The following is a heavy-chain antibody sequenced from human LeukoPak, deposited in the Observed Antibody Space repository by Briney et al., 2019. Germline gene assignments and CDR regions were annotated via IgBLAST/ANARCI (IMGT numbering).Heavy chain of an antibody. J-gene: IGHJ5*02. V-gene: IGHV3-23*01. Sequence: GGSMRLSCAASGLTFSNYAMSWVRQAPGKGLEWVSAISGSGGSTDYADSVKGRFTISRDNSKNTLYLQMNSLRAEDTAVYYCAKSPRWSDPNWFDPWGHGTLVTVSS. D-gene: IGHD4-23*01. CDR3: AKSPRWSDPNWFDP. CDR2: ISGSGGST. CDR1: GLTFSNYA.